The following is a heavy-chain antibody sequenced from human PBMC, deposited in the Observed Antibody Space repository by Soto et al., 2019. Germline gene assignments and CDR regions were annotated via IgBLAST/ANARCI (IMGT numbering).Heavy chain of an antibody. CDR2: IFYGGST. CDR1: GGSISGYC. J-gene: IGHJ4*02. D-gene: IGHD5-18*01. V-gene: IGHV4-59*01. CDR3: ARSGNSTGLAFDY. Sequence: XTLSLTCTVSGGSISGYCWSWIRQRPGNGPEWIRYIFYGGSTNHNPSLNGRVTMSVDTSKNYFSLRLSSVTAADTSVYYCARSGNSTGLAFDYWGQGTVVTVSS.